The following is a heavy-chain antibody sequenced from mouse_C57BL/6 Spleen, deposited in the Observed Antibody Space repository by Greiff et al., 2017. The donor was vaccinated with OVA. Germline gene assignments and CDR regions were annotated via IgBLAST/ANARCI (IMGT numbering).Heavy chain of an antibody. CDR2: IDPSDSYT. Sequence: QVQLQQPGAELVMPGASVKLSCKASGYTFTSYWMHWVKQRPGQGLEWIGEIDPSDSYTNYTQKFQGKSTLTVDKSSSTAYMQLSSLTSEDSAVYYCARRGYDYDEGYYAMDYWGQGTSVTVSS. CDR1: GYTFTSYW. D-gene: IGHD2-4*01. V-gene: IGHV1-69*01. CDR3: ARRGYDYDEGYYAMDY. J-gene: IGHJ4*01.